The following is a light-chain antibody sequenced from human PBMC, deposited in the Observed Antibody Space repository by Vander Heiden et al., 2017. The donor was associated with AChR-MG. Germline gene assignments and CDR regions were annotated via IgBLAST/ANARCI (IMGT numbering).Light chain of an antibody. CDR2: DAS. J-gene: IGKJ4*01. V-gene: IGKV3-11*01. CDR1: QSVSSY. Sequence: EIVLTQSPATLSLSPGERATLSCRASQSVSSYLAWYQQKPGQAPRLLIYDASNRATGIPARFSGSGSGTDFTLTISSLEPEAFAVYYCQQRSHWPRLTFGGGTHVEI. CDR3: QQRSHWPRLT.